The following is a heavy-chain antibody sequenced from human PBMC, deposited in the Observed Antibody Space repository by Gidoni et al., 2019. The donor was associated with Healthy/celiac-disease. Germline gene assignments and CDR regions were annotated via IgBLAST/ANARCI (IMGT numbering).Heavy chain of an antibody. CDR2: ISYDGSNK. Sequence: QVQLVESGGGVVQPGRSLRLSCAASGFTFSSYAMHWVRQAPGKGLEWVAVISYDGSNKYYADSVKGRFTISRDNSKNTLYLQMNSLRAEDTAVYYCASLQMGASTDYWGQGTLVTVSS. CDR1: GFTFSSYA. J-gene: IGHJ4*02. CDR3: ASLQMGASTDY. D-gene: IGHD1-26*01. V-gene: IGHV3-30-3*01.